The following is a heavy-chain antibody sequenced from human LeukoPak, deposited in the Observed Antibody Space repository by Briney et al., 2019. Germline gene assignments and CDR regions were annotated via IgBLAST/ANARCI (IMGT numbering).Heavy chain of an antibody. CDR3: ARDLAGSIDY. D-gene: IGHD6-19*01. CDR2: ISNDGRTT. CDR1: GFTFSRFL. V-gene: IGHV3-74*01. Sequence: PGGSLRLSCAASGFTFSRFLMHWVRQAQGKGLVWVSLISNDGRTTRYADSVKGRFTISRDNAKNTLYLEMNSLRAEDTAVYYCARDLAGSIDYWGQGTLVTVSS. J-gene: IGHJ4*02.